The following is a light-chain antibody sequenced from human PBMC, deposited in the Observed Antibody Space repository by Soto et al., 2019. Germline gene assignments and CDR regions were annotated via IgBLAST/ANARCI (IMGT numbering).Light chain of an antibody. CDR3: QQYNSYPYT. V-gene: IGKV1-5*03. Sequence: DIPMTQSPSTLSASVGDRVTITCRASQSISSWLAWYQQKPGKAPKLLLYKASSLESGVPSRFSGSRSGTEFTLNISSLQPDDFATYCCQQYNSYPYTFGQGTKLEIK. CDR1: QSISSW. J-gene: IGKJ2*01. CDR2: KAS.